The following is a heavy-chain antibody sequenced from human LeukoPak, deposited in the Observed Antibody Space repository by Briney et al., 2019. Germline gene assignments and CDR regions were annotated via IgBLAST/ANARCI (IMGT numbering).Heavy chain of an antibody. CDR1: GFTFSSYG. CDR2: IWYDGSNK. Sequence: GGSLRLSCAASGFTFSSYGMHWVRQAPGKGLEWVAVIWYDGSNKYYADSVKGRFTISRDNSKNTLYLQMNSLRAEDTAVYYCASQRGIAAAGYYLDYWGQGTLVTVSS. V-gene: IGHV3-33*01. J-gene: IGHJ4*02. D-gene: IGHD6-13*01. CDR3: ASQRGIAAAGYYLDY.